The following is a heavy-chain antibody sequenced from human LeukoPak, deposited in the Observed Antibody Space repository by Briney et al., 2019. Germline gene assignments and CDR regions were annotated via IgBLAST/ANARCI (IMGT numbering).Heavy chain of an antibody. Sequence: SQTLSLTCAISGDSVSSNSAAWNWIRQSPSRGLEWPGRTYYRSKWYNDYAVSVKSRITINPDTSKNQFSLQLNSVTPEDTAVYYCARDLGSWSSRGRYFDYWGQGTLVTVSS. CDR1: GDSVSSNSAA. J-gene: IGHJ4*02. V-gene: IGHV6-1*01. D-gene: IGHD2-15*01. CDR3: ARDLGSWSSRGRYFDY. CDR2: TYYRSKWYN.